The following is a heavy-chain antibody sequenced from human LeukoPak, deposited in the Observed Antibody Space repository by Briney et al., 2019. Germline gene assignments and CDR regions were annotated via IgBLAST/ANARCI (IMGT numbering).Heavy chain of an antibody. V-gene: IGHV1-69*13. CDR1: GGTLSSYA. CDR2: IIPIFGTA. D-gene: IGHD2-2*01. Sequence: ASVKVSCKASGGTLSSYAISGVRQAPGQGLEWMGGIIPIFGTANYAQKFQGRVTITADESTSTAYMELSSLRCEDKAVYYCARGKDCSSTSCNWFDPWGQGTLVTVSS. CDR3: ARGKDCSSTSCNWFDP. J-gene: IGHJ5*02.